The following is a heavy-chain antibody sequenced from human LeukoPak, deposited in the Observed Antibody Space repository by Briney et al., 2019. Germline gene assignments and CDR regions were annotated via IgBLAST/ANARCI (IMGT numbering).Heavy chain of an antibody. Sequence: ASVKVSXKVSGYTLTELSMHWVRQAPGKGLEWMGGFDPEDGETIYAQKFQGRVTMTEDTSTDTAYMELSSLRSEDTAVYYCATGVVAATRFDYWGQGTLVTVSS. CDR3: ATGVVAATRFDY. D-gene: IGHD2-15*01. J-gene: IGHJ4*02. V-gene: IGHV1-24*01. CDR1: GYTLTELS. CDR2: FDPEDGET.